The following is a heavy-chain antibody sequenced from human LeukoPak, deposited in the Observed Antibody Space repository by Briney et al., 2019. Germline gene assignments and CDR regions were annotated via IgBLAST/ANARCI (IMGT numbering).Heavy chain of an antibody. Sequence: PSETLSLTCSVSGGSISSYYWSWIRQPAGKGLEWIGRVHRSGDTNYNPSLKSRLTMSVETSKNQISLRLGSVSAADTAVYYCARDDFEYSVPYGMDVWGQGTTVAVSS. CDR2: VHRSGDT. D-gene: IGHD3-9*01. V-gene: IGHV4-4*07. CDR1: GGSISSYY. CDR3: ARDDFEYSVPYGMDV. J-gene: IGHJ6*02.